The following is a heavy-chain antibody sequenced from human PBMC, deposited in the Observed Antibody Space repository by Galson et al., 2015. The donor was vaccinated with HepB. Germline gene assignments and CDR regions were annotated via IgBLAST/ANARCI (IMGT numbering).Heavy chain of an antibody. D-gene: IGHD3-22*01. CDR3: ARVPYYDSSGYYYYFDY. J-gene: IGHJ4*02. CDR1: GYTFTSYG. Sequence: SVKVSCKASGYTFTSYGISWVRQAPGQGLEWMGWISAYNGNTNYAQKLQGRVTMTTDTSTSTAYMELRSLGSDDTAVYYCARVPYYDSSGYYYYFDYWGQGTLVAVSS. V-gene: IGHV1-18*01. CDR2: ISAYNGNT.